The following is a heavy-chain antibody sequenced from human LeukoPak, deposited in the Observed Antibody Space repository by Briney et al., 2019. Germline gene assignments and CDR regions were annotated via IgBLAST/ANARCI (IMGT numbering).Heavy chain of an antibody. D-gene: IGHD3-10*01. CDR3: ARGLTPPYYYGSGRDYYYMDV. Sequence: GGSLRLSCAASGFTVSSNYMNWVRQAPGKGLEWVSYISSSGSTIYYADSVKGRFTISRDNAKNSLYLQMNSLRAEDTAVYYCARGLTPPYYYGSGRDYYYMDVWGKGTTVTISS. CDR1: GFTVSSNY. CDR2: ISSSGSTI. V-gene: IGHV3-48*03. J-gene: IGHJ6*03.